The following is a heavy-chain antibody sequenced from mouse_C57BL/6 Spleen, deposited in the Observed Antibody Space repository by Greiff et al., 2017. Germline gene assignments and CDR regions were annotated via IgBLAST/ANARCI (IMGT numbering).Heavy chain of an antibody. D-gene: IGHD2-10*01. CDR2: ISSGSSTI. CDR1: GFTFSDYG. Sequence: EVKLMESGGGLVKPGGSLKLSCAASGFTFSDYGMHWVRQAPEKGLEWVAYISSGSSTIYYADTVKGRFTISRDNSKNTLFLQMTSLRSEDTAMYYCALLSDYFDYWGQGTTLTVSS. V-gene: IGHV5-17*01. CDR3: ALLSDYFDY. J-gene: IGHJ2*01.